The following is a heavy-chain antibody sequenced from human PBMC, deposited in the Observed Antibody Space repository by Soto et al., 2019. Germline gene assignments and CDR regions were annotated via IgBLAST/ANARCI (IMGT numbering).Heavy chain of an antibody. J-gene: IGHJ4*02. CDR2: IYHSGST. V-gene: IGHV4-30-2*01. CDR3: ARGQVVAAHH. Sequence: SETLSLTCAVSGGSISSGGYSWSWIRQPPGKGLEWIGYIYHSGSTNYNPSLKSRVTISVDRSKNQFSLKLSSVTAADTAVYYCARGQVVAAHHWGQGTLVTVSS. D-gene: IGHD2-15*01. CDR1: GGSISSGGYS.